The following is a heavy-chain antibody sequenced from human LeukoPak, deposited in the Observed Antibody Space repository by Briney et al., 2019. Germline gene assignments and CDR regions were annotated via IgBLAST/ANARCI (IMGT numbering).Heavy chain of an antibody. Sequence: GGSLRLSRAASGFTFSSYAMSSVREAPGKRLEWVSAISGSVGSTYYADSVKGRFNISRDNSKNTLYLQMNSLRAEDTAVYYCALQWLTPPAPDYWGQGTLVTVSS. CDR1: GFTFSSYA. CDR3: ALQWLTPPAPDY. CDR2: ISGSVGST. V-gene: IGHV3-23*01. J-gene: IGHJ4*02. D-gene: IGHD6-19*01.